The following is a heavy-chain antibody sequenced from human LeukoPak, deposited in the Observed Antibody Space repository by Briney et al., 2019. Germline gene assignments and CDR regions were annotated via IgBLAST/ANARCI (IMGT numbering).Heavy chain of an antibody. J-gene: IGHJ4*02. CDR3: AKATNYYDSSGYHPYFDY. Sequence: GGSLRLSCAASGFTFSSYAMSWVRQAPGKGLEWVSAISGSGGSTYYADSVKGRFTISRDNSKNTLYLQMNSLRAEDTAVYYCAKATNYYDSSGYHPYFDYWGQGTLVTVSS. CDR1: GFTFSSYA. D-gene: IGHD3-22*01. CDR2: ISGSGGST. V-gene: IGHV3-23*01.